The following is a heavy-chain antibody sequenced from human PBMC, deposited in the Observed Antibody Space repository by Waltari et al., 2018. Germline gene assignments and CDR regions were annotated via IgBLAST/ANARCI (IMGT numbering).Heavy chain of an antibody. V-gene: IGHV3-74*01. CDR2: IDNGDGSGA. CDR3: ARDHYYSKDV. Sequence: EVQLVESGGGLVQSGGSQRLSCEASGLIFSTYWMHWVRQCPGKGLVWVSRIDNGDGSGASYADSVKGPFTISRDNAKSTLYLQMNSLRAEDTGVYYCARDHYYSKDVWGTGTTVTVSS. CDR1: GLIFSTYW. J-gene: IGHJ6*04.